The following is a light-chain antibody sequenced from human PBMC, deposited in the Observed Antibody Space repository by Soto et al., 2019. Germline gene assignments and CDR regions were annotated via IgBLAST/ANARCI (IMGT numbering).Light chain of an antibody. J-gene: IGKJ4*01. CDR1: QSVSSN. V-gene: IGKV3-15*01. Sequence: EIVMTQSPATLSVSPGERATLSCRASQSVSSNLAWYQQKPGQAPRLLIYDASTVATGIPARFSGSGSGTEFTLTIASLQSEDFAVYYSQQYNNWPPAFGGGNKVEIK. CDR2: DAS. CDR3: QQYNNWPPA.